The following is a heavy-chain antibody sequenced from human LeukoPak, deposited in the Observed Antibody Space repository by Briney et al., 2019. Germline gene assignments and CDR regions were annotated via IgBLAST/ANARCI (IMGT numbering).Heavy chain of an antibody. Sequence: GGSLRLSCAASGLTFSSYAMHWVRQAPGKGLEWVAVISYDGSNKYYADSVKGRFTISRDNSKNTLYLQMNSLRAEDTAVYYCARGRAGSYSPFGYWGQGTLVTVSS. CDR2: ISYDGSNK. V-gene: IGHV3-30-3*01. D-gene: IGHD1-26*01. CDR3: ARGRAGSYSPFGY. CDR1: GLTFSSYA. J-gene: IGHJ4*02.